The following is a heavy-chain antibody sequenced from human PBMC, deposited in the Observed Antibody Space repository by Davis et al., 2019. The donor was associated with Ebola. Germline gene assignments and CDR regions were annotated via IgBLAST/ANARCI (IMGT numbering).Heavy chain of an antibody. Sequence: SVKVSCKASGGTFSNYDISWVRQAPGQGLEWMGGIIPIFGTTKYAQKFQGRVTITADESTRTAYMELSSLRSDDTAVYYCTRGRDCTNGVCYKAHWFDSWGLGTLVAVSS. CDR1: GGTFSNYD. V-gene: IGHV1-69*13. CDR2: IIPIFGTT. J-gene: IGHJ5*01. D-gene: IGHD2-8*01. CDR3: TRGRDCTNGVCYKAHWFDS.